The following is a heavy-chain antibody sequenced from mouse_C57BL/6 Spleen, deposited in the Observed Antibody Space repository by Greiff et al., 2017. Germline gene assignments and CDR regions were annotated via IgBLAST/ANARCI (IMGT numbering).Heavy chain of an antibody. D-gene: IGHD2-4*01. V-gene: IGHV5-4*01. CDR2: ISDGGSYT. CDR3: ARERGLRRDDWYFDV. CDR1: GFTFSSYA. Sequence: EVQLVESGGGLVKPGGSLKLSCAASGFTFSSYAMSWVRQTPEKRLEWVATISDGGSYTYYPDNVKGRFTISRDNAKNNLYLQMSQLKSEDTAMYYCARERGLRRDDWYFDVWGTGTTVTVSS. J-gene: IGHJ1*03.